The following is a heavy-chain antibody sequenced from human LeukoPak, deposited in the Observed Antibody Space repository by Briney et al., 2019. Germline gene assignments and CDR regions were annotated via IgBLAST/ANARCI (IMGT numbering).Heavy chain of an antibody. J-gene: IGHJ6*02. CDR3: SCQYYYGMDV. V-gene: IGHV4-59*01. Sequence: SETLSLTCTVSGGSMTSYYWSWIRQPPGNGLEWIGYIYYSGSTNYNPSLKSRVTISVDTSKNQFSLKLSSVTAADTAVYYCSCQYYYGMDVWGQGTTVTVPS. CDR2: IYYSGST. D-gene: IGHD2-2*01. CDR1: GGSMTSYY.